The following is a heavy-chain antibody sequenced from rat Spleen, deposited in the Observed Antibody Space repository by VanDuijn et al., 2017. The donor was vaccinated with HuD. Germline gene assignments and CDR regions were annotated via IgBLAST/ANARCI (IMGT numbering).Heavy chain of an antibody. D-gene: IGHD1-12*02. CDR1: GFSLTNYG. CDR2: IWSGGNT. CDR3: ARNAKYYYDGSYYYVHFDY. Sequence: QVQLKESGPGLVQPSQTLSLTCTVSGFSLTNYGINWVRQPPGKGLEWIGAIWSGGNTDYNSALKSRLSISRDTSKSQVLLKMNSLQTEDTAMYFCARNAKYYYDGSYYYVHFDYWGQGVMVTVSS. V-gene: IGHV2-16*01. J-gene: IGHJ2*01.